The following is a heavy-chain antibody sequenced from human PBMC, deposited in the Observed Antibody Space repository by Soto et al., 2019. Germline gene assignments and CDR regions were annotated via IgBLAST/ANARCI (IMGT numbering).Heavy chain of an antibody. Sequence: GGSLRLSCAASGFPFSIYAMSLVRQAPGKGLEWVSSISGSGGSTYYADSVKGRFTISRDNSKNTLYLQMNSLRAEDTAVYYCAKDGEPQDIVVVPAAIYYAYGMDVWGQGTTVTVSS. CDR3: AKDGEPQDIVVVPAAIYYAYGMDV. CDR2: ISGSGGST. J-gene: IGHJ6*02. V-gene: IGHV3-23*01. CDR1: GFPFSIYA. D-gene: IGHD2-2*02.